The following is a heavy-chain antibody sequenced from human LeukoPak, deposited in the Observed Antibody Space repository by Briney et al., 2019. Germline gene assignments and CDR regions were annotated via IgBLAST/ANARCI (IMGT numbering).Heavy chain of an antibody. CDR1: GGSISGSSYY. V-gene: IGHV4-39*02. CDR3: ARGWRYSYGPGLIDY. Sequence: SETLSLTCTVSGGSISGSSYYWGWIRQPPGKGLEWIGSIYYSGSTYYNPSLKSRVTISVDTSKNQFSLKLNSVTATDTAVYYCARGWRYSYGPGLIDYWGQGTLVTVSS. CDR2: IYYSGST. J-gene: IGHJ4*02. D-gene: IGHD5-18*01.